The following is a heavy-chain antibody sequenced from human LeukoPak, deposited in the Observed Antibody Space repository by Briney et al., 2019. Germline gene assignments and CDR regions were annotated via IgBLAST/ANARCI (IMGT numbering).Heavy chain of an antibody. CDR3: ARRPVPHYDILTGYSQEIDY. CDR1: GGSFSGYY. V-gene: IGHV4-34*01. D-gene: IGHD3-9*01. CDR2: INHSGST. Sequence: SETLSLTRAVYGGSFSGYYWSWIRQPPGKGLEWIGEINHSGSTNYNPSLKSRVTISVDTSKNQFSLKLSSVTAADTAVYYCARRPVPHYDILTGYSQEIDYWGQGTLVTVSS. J-gene: IGHJ4*02.